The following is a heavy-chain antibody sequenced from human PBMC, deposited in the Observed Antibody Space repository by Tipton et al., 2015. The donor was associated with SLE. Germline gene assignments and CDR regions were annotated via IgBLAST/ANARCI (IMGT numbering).Heavy chain of an antibody. CDR2: ISSSSSYI. D-gene: IGHD3-10*01. J-gene: IGHJ4*02. V-gene: IGHV3-21*01. Sequence: GSLRLSCAASGFTFSSYSMNWVRQAPGKGLEWVSYISSSSSYIYYADSVKGRFTISRDNAKNSLYLQMNSLRAEDTAVYYCAREWVGSSGSSLDYWGQGTLVTVSS. CDR1: GFTFSSYS. CDR3: AREWVGSSGSSLDY.